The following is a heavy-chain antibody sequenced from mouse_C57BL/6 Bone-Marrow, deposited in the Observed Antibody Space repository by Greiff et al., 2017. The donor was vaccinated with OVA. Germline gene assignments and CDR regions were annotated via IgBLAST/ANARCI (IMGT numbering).Heavy chain of an antibody. CDR3: ARRFLRSYLYFDV. Sequence: EVMQVESVGDFVKPGGSLKLPCVASGFTFSSYGMSWVRQTPYNRLEWVATISSGGGYTYYPASVKGRFTISRDNALNTLYLQMGSLKSEDTAMLYCARRFLRSYLYFDVWGTCTRIAVS. D-gene: IGHD1-1*01. CDR1: GFTFSSYG. CDR2: ISSGGGYT. V-gene: IGHV5-6*02. J-gene: IGHJ1*03.